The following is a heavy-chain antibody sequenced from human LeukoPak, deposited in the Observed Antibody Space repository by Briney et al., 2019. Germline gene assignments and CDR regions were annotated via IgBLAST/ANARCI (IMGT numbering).Heavy chain of an antibody. CDR2: ISGSGDLT. CDR1: GFAFNNYV. J-gene: IGHJ4*02. V-gene: IGHV3-23*01. CDR3: AKGSGAARPYYLDY. Sequence: PGGSLRLSCAASGFAFNNYVMTWVRQAPGKGLDWFSAISGSGDLTYYADSVKGRSTISRDSSKSTLYLQMTSLTAEDTAVYYCAKGSGAARPYYLDYWGRGTLVTVSS. D-gene: IGHD6-6*01.